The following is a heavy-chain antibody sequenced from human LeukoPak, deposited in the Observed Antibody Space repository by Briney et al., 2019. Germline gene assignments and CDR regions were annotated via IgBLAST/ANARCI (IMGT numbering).Heavy chain of an antibody. CDR1: GFTFDDYA. J-gene: IGHJ3*02. CDR3: AKDILPGRSSGWENAFDI. Sequence: PGRSLRLSCAASGFTFDDYAMHWVRQAPGKGLEWVSGISWNSGSIGYADSVKGRFTISRDNAKNSLYLQMSSLRAEDTALYYCAKDILPGRSSGWENAFDIWGQGTMVTVSS. CDR2: ISWNSGSI. D-gene: IGHD6-19*01. V-gene: IGHV3-9*01.